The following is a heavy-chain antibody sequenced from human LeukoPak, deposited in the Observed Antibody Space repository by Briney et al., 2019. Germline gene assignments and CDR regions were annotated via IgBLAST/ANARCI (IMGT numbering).Heavy chain of an antibody. CDR2: IFASGNA. CDR1: GASISSYH. Sequence: SETLSLTCSVSGASISSYHWSWIRQPAGRGLEWTGRIFASGNAIYNASLTSRVLMSVDTSKNQLSLKLSSVTAADTAVYYCARDLRAVAGTGWFDPWGQGTLVTVSS. CDR3: ARDLRAVAGTGWFDP. J-gene: IGHJ5*02. D-gene: IGHD6-19*01. V-gene: IGHV4-4*07.